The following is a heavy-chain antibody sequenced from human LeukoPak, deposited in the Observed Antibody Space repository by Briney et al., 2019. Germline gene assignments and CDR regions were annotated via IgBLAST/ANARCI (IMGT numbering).Heavy chain of an antibody. V-gene: IGHV1-2*02. Sequence: ASVKVSCKASGYTFTGYYMHWVRQAPGQGLEWMGWINPNSGGTNYAQKFQGRVTMTRDTSISTAYMELSRLRSDDTAVYYCARDRGYDFSVYYGMDDWGQGTTVTVSS. D-gene: IGHD5-12*01. CDR1: GYTFTGYY. CDR2: INPNSGGT. J-gene: IGHJ6*02. CDR3: ARDRGYDFSVYYGMDD.